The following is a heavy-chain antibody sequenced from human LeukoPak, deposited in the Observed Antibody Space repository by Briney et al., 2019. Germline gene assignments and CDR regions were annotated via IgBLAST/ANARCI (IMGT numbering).Heavy chain of an antibody. Sequence: AASVKVSCKASGYTFTSYGISWVRQAPGQGLEWMGGIIPIFGTANYAQKFQGRVTITADESTSTAYMELSSLRSEDTAVYYCAREGGNYYDSSGTDFDYWGQGTLVTVSS. D-gene: IGHD3-22*01. J-gene: IGHJ4*02. CDR3: AREGGNYYDSSGTDFDY. V-gene: IGHV1-69*13. CDR2: IIPIFGTA. CDR1: GYTFTSYG.